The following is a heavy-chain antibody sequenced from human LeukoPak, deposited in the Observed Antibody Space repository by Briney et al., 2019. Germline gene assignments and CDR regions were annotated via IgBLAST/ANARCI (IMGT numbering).Heavy chain of an antibody. J-gene: IGHJ4*02. CDR2: ISGSGGST. V-gene: IGHV3-23*01. CDR1: GFTFSSYA. D-gene: IGHD2-15*01. Sequence: GGSLRPSCAASGFTFSSYAMSWVRQAPGKGLEWVSAISGSGGSTYYADSVKGRFTISRDNSKNTLYLQMNSLRAKDTAVYYCAKVVVFSYYFDYWGQGTLVTVSS. CDR3: AKVVVFSYYFDY.